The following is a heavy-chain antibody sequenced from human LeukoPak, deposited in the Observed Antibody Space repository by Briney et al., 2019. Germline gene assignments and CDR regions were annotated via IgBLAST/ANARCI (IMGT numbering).Heavy chain of an antibody. Sequence: ASVKVSCKASGGTFSSYAISWVRQAPGQGLEWMGRIIPILGIANYAQKFQSRVTITADKSTSTAYMELSSLRSEDTAVYYCAHDSSGYYYSSLRYYYYGMDVWGQGTTVTVSS. V-gene: IGHV1-69*04. J-gene: IGHJ6*02. CDR3: AHDSSGYYYSSLRYYYYGMDV. CDR1: GGTFSSYA. D-gene: IGHD3-22*01. CDR2: IIPILGIA.